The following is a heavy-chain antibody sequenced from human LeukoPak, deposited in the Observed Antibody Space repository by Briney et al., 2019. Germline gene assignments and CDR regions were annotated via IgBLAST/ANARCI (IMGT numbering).Heavy chain of an antibody. Sequence: GGSLRLSCVASGFTFSSNGMHWVRQAPGKGLEWVTFIQYDGSKKYYADSVKGRFTISRDNSKNSLYLQMNSLRAEDTALYYCAKDISSGNYDSSGYLDYWGQGTLVTVSS. V-gene: IGHV3-30*02. CDR2: IQYDGSKK. CDR1: GFTFSSNG. CDR3: AKDISSGNYDSSGYLDY. J-gene: IGHJ4*02. D-gene: IGHD3-22*01.